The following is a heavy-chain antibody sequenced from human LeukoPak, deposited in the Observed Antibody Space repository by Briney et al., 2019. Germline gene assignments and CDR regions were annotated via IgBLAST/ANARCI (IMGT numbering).Heavy chain of an antibody. V-gene: IGHV3-64D*06. CDR1: GFTFSVYF. D-gene: IGHD2-8*01. J-gene: IGHJ4*02. CDR2: ISSNEYDT. Sequence: PGGSLRLSCSASGFTFSVYFMHWVRQAPGKGLEYVSSISSNEYDTYYADSVKGRFTISRDNSKNTLFLQMSSLSAEDTAVYYCEKDLNGTWSFDYWGQGTLVTVSS. CDR3: EKDLNGTWSFDY.